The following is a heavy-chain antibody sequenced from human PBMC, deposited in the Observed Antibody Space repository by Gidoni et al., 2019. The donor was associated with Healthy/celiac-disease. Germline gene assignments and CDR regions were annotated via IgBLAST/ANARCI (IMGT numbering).Heavy chain of an antibody. CDR1: GSTLTELS. CDR3: ATVRGHDYSIGYFDY. Sequence: QVQLVLSGAEVKKHGASVKVSCKVSGSTLTELSMNWVRQAPGKGLEWMGGFDPEDGETIYAQKFQGRVTMTEDTSTDTAYMELSSLRSEDTAVYYCATVRGHDYSIGYFDYWGQGTLVTVSS. V-gene: IGHV1-24*01. J-gene: IGHJ4*02. D-gene: IGHD4-4*01. CDR2: FDPEDGET.